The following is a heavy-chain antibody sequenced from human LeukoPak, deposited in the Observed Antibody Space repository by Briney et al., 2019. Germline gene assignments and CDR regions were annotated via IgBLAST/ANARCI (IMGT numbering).Heavy chain of an antibody. CDR3: ARSHYYGSGSYSIYYYYYGMDV. CDR1: GYTFTSYD. Sequence: AAVTVSCKASGYTFTSYDINWVRQATAQGLAGMGWMNPNSGNTGYAQKFQGRVTMTRNTSISTAYMELSSLRSEDTAVYYCARSHYYGSGSYSIYYYYYGMDVWGQGTTVTVSS. D-gene: IGHD3-10*01. V-gene: IGHV1-8*01. J-gene: IGHJ6*02. CDR2: MNPNSGNT.